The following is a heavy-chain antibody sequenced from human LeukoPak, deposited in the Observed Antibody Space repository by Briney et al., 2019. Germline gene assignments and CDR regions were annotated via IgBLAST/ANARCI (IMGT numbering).Heavy chain of an antibody. CDR1: GGSFSGYY. D-gene: IGHD3-3*01. Sequence: SETLSLTCAVYGGSFSGYYWSWIRQPPGKGLEWIGEINHSGSTNYNPPLKSRVTISVDTPKNQFSLKLSSVTAADTAVYYCARGRFWSGYSSNNFDYWGQGTLVTVSS. CDR2: INHSGST. V-gene: IGHV4-34*01. CDR3: ARGRFWSGYSSNNFDY. J-gene: IGHJ4*02.